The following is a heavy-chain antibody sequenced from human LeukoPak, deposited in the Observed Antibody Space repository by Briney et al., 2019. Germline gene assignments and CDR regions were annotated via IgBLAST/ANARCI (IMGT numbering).Heavy chain of an antibody. V-gene: IGHV1-46*01. J-gene: IGHJ6*02. CDR1: GYTFTSYY. CDR2: INPSGGST. D-gene: IGHD6-13*01. Sequence: GASVKVSCTASGYTFTSYYMHWVRQAPGQGLEWMGIINPSGGSTSYAQKFQGRVTMTRDTSTSTVYMELSSLRSEDTAVYHCAREGAAGTSYYYYGMDVWGQGTTVTVSS. CDR3: AREGAAGTSYYYYGMDV.